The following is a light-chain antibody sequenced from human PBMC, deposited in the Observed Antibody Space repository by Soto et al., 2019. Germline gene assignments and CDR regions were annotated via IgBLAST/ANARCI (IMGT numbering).Light chain of an antibody. CDR3: RSYTSSSTLV. CDR1: SSDVGGYNY. J-gene: IGLJ2*01. CDR2: DVS. V-gene: IGLV2-14*01. Sequence: QSALTQPASVSGSPGQSITISCTGTSSDVGGYNYVSWYQQHPGKAPKLMIYDVSNRPSGVSNRFSGSKSGNTASLTISGLQDEDVADYSCRSYTSSSTLVFGRGTKLTVL.